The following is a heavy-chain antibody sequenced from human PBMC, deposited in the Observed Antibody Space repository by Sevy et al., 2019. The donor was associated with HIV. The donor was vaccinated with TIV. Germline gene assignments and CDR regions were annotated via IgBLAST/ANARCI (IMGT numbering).Heavy chain of an antibody. CDR2: IWYDGSNK. D-gene: IGHD6-19*01. CDR1: GFTYSSYG. CDR3: ARESIAVAGIGYYFDY. Sequence: GGSLRLSCAASGFTYSSYGMHWVRQAPGKGLEWVAVIWYDGSNKEYADSVKGRFTISRDNSKNTLCLQMNSLRAEDTAVYYCARESIAVAGIGYYFDYWGQGTLVTVSS. J-gene: IGHJ4*02. V-gene: IGHV3-33*01.